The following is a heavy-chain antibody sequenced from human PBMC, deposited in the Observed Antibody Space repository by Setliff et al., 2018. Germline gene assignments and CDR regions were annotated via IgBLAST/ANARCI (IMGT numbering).Heavy chain of an antibody. D-gene: IGHD4-4*01. CDR3: ASYRQDVNY. CDR2: IYTSGGT. J-gene: IGHJ4*02. Sequence: PSETLSLTCTVSGGSISSGGYYWSWIRQPAGKGLEWIGHIYTSGGTNYNPSLKSRVTISVDTSKNQFSLKLSSVTAADTAVYYCASYRQDVNYWGQGTLVTVSS. V-gene: IGHV4-61*09. CDR1: GGSISSGGYY.